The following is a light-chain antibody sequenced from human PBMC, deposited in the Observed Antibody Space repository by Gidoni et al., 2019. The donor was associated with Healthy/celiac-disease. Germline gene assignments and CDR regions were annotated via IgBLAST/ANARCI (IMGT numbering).Light chain of an antibody. J-gene: IGKJ4*01. CDR1: QSVNSY. V-gene: IGKV3-11*01. CDR2: DAA. Sequence: IVLTQSPVTLSLSPGERATLSCRASQSVNSYLAWYQQKPGQAPRLLIYDAATRATGIQARFSGSGSETDFALTISSLDSEDFAVYYCQQRSNWPLTFGGGTKVEIK. CDR3: QQRSNWPLT.